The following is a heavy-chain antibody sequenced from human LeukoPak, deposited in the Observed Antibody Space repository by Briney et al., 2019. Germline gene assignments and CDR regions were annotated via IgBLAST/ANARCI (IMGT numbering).Heavy chain of an antibody. CDR2: IIPIFGTA. CDR3: ARGARKGDDYGGFFDY. D-gene: IGHD4-23*01. CDR1: GYTFSDYY. J-gene: IGHJ4*02. Sequence: ASVKVSCKASGYTFSDYYMHWVRQAPGQGLEWMGGIIPIFGTANYAQKFQGRVTITADKSTSTAYMELSSLRSEDTAVYYCARGARKGDDYGGFFDYWGQGTLVTVSS. V-gene: IGHV1-69*06.